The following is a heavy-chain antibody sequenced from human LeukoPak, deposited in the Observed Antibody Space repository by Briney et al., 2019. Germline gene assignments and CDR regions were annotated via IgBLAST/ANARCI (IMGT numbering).Heavy chain of an antibody. CDR3: ARSGGYWYFDL. D-gene: IGHD2-15*01. Sequence: PGGSLRLSCAASGFTVSSYYISWVRQAPEKGLEWVSLIYSDCTTYYADSVKGRLPISRDNSKNTLYLQMNSLRAEDTAVYYCARSGGYWYFDLWGRGTLVTDSS. CDR1: GFTVSSYY. CDR2: IYSDCTT. J-gene: IGHJ2*01. V-gene: IGHV3-53*01.